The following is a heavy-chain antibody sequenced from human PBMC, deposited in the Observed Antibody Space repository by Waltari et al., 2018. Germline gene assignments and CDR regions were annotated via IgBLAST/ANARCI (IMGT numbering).Heavy chain of an antibody. D-gene: IGHD2-8*01. V-gene: IGHV5-51*01. J-gene: IGHJ6*02. CDR1: GYSFPSYW. CDR3: ARHGLRDCTNGVCSFQGMDV. CDR2: IYPGDSDT. Sequence: EVQLVQSGAEVKKPGESLKISCKGSGYSFPSYWIGWVRQMPGKGLGWMGIIYPGDSDTRYSPSFQGQVTISADKSISTAYLQWSSLKASDTAMYYCARHGLRDCTNGVCSFQGMDVWGQGTTVTVSS.